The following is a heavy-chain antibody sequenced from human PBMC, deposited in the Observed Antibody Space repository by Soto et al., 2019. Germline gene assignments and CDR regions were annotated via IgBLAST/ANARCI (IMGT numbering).Heavy chain of an antibody. J-gene: IGHJ5*02. V-gene: IGHV4-61*08. Sequence: SETLSLTCTVSGGSIDSGDYYWSWIRQPPGKGLEWIGYVYYSGTTNYNPFLKSRVTLSLDKSKNQFSLKMNSVTAADTAVYYCAREIVTGGGNNYFDPWGPGTLVTVSS. CDR3: AREIVTGGGNNYFDP. CDR2: VYYSGTT. D-gene: IGHD2-21*02. CDR1: GGSIDSGDYY.